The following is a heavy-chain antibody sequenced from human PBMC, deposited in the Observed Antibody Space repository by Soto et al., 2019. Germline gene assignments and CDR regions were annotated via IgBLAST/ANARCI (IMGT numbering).Heavy chain of an antibody. V-gene: IGHV4-59*13. D-gene: IGHD3-16*01. CDR1: GGSITGYF. Sequence: QVQLQESGPGLVKPSETLSLTCTVSGGSITGYFWSWIRQPPGRGLEWIGYIYYAGNSLYTPSLNNRFTISVDTPKNQFSLELSSVTAADTAVYDCARHYAVPKLQNGMGVWGQGTTVTVSS. CDR2: IYYAGNS. J-gene: IGHJ6*02. CDR3: ARHYAVPKLQNGMGV.